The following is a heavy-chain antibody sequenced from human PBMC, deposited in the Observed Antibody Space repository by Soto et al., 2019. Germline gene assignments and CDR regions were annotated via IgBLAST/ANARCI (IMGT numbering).Heavy chain of an antibody. Sequence: SETLSLTCTVSGGSISSYYWSWIRQPPGKGLEWIGYIYYSGSTNYNPSLKSRVTISVDTSKNQFSLKLSSVTAADTAVYYCARQPRLGGAFAIRGQGTMVTVSS. J-gene: IGHJ3*02. CDR3: ARQPRLGGAFAI. CDR2: IYYSGST. D-gene: IGHD2-15*01. V-gene: IGHV4-59*08. CDR1: GGSISSYY.